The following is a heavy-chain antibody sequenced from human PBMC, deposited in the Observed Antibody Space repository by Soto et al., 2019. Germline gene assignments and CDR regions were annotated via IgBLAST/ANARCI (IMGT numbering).Heavy chain of an antibody. CDR2: IDWDDDK. CDR3: ARMVRGVKHYYSGMDV. D-gene: IGHD3-10*01. CDR1: GFSLSTSGMC. V-gene: IGHV2-70*01. J-gene: IGHJ6*02. Sequence: ESGPTLVNPTQTLTLTCTFSGFSLSTSGMCVSWIRQPPGKALEWLALIDWDDDKYYSTSLKTRLTISKDTSKNQVVLTMTNMDPVDTATYYCARMVRGVKHYYSGMDVWGQGTTVTVSS.